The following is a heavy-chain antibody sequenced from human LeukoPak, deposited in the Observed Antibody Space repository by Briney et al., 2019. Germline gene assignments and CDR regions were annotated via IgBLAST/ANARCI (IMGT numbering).Heavy chain of an antibody. V-gene: IGHV1-8*03. CDR2: MNPNSGNT. J-gene: IGHJ3*02. D-gene: IGHD2-2*01. CDR3: ARAKVVPAVLDAFDI. CDR1: GYTFTSYD. Sequence: ASVKVSRKASGYTFTSYDINWVRQATGQGLERMGWMNPNSGNTGYAQKFQGRVTITRNTSISTAYMELSSLRSEDTAVYYCARAKVVPAVLDAFDIWGQGTMVTVSS.